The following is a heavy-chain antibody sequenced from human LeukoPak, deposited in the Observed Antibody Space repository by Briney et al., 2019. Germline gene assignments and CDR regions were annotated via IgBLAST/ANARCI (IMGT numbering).Heavy chain of an antibody. Sequence: SETLSLTCAVSGGSFSSSNRWSWVRPPPGKGLEWIGEIYHSGGTNSNQSLKSRVTISIDKSKNKFFLKLNSVTATATAVYYCARVGGSGSYYGYAQNYYYYYMDVWGKGTTVTVSS. CDR2: IYHSGGT. J-gene: IGHJ6*03. V-gene: IGHV4-4*02. CDR1: GGSFSSSNR. CDR3: ARVGGSGSYYGYAQNYYYYYMDV. D-gene: IGHD3-10*01.